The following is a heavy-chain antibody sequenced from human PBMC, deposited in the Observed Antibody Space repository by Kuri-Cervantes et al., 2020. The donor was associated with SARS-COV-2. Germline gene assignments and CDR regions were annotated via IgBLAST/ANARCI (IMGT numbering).Heavy chain of an antibody. CDR1: GFTFSSYS. J-gene: IGHJ4*02. CDR2: ISSSSSYI. CDR3: ATPAPEYGGNSGGWVF. V-gene: IGHV3-21*01. Sequence: LSLTCAASGFTFSSYSMNWVRQAPGKGLEWVSSISSSSSYIYYADSVKGRFTISRDNAKNSLYLQMNSLRAEDTAVYYCATPAPEYGGNSGGWVFWGQGTLVTVSS. D-gene: IGHD4-23*01.